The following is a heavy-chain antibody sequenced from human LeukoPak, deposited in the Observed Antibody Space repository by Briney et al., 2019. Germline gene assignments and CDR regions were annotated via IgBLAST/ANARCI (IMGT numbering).Heavy chain of an antibody. D-gene: IGHD3-16*02. CDR1: GGTFSSYA. CDR3: ARTTYYDYVWGSYRPTYYYYYMDV. J-gene: IGHJ6*03. V-gene: IGHV1-69*06. CDR2: IIPIFVTA. Sequence: ASVKVSCKASGGTFSSYAISWVRQAPGQGLEWMGGIIPIFVTANYAQKFQGRVTITADKSTSTAYMELSSLRSEDTAVYYCARTTYYDYVWGSYRPTYYYYYMDVWGKGTTVTVSS.